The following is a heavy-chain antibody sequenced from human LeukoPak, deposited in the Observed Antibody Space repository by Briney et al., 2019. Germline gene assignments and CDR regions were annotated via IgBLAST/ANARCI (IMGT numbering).Heavy chain of an antibody. CDR1: GFTFDDYA. J-gene: IGHJ4*02. V-gene: IGHV3-9*01. CDR3: AKDRSTTVTTTSTFDY. Sequence: GRSLRLSCAASGFTFDDYAMHWVRQAPGKGLEWVSGISWNSGSIGYADSVKGRFTISRDNAKNSLYLQMNSLRAEDTALYYCAKDRSTTVTTTSTFDYWGQGTLVTVSS. CDR2: ISWNSGSI. D-gene: IGHD4-17*01.